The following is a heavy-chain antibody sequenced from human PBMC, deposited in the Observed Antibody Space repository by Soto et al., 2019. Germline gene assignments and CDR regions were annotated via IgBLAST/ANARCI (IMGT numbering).Heavy chain of an antibody. CDR2: IIPIFDTP. J-gene: IGHJ6*02. Sequence: SVKVSCKASGGTFSSYAISWVRQAPGQGLEWMGGIIPIFDTPTYAQKFQGRVTITAEESTSTAYMEVSSLRYEDTAVYYCARESSAYEFTHGGYYGMDVWALETTVTISS. D-gene: IGHD5-12*01. CDR3: ARESSAYEFTHGGYYGMDV. CDR1: GGTFSSYA. V-gene: IGHV1-69*13.